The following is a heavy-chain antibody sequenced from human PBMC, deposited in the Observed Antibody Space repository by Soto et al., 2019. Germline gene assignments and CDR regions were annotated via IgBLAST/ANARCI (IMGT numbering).Heavy chain of an antibody. Sequence: QVQLVQSGAEVKKPESSVKVSCKAPGGTFSTYAISWVRQAPGQGLEWMGGIIPMFGTANYAQRFQDRVTITADKSTNTVYMELSSLRSEDTAVYFSASGIQLWLRRINNGYSGWGQGTLVTVSS. V-gene: IGHV1-69*14. CDR1: GGTFSTYA. D-gene: IGHD5-18*01. J-gene: IGHJ4*02. CDR2: IIPMFGTA. CDR3: ASGIQLWLRRINNGYSG.